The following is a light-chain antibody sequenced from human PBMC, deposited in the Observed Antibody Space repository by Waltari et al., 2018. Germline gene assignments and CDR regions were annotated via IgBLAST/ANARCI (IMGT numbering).Light chain of an antibody. CDR2: DAS. CDR3: QQRSSWTPHT. Sequence: EIVLTQSPATLSLSTGETATLSCRASQSVGTYLAWYQQKPGQAPRRLIYDASNRATGIPARFRGSGSGTDFTLTISSLEAEDFAVYYCQQRSSWTPHTFGQGARLEIK. V-gene: IGKV3-11*01. CDR1: QSVGTY. J-gene: IGKJ2*01.